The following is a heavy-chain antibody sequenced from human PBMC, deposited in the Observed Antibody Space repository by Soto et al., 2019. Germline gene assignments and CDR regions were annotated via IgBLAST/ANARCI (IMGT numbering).Heavy chain of an antibody. D-gene: IGHD3-22*01. V-gene: IGHV3-30*18. CDR3: AKIGYYDSSGETTYYFDY. Sequence: GGSQSLSCAASGFTFSSYGMHWVRQAPGKGLEWVAVISYDGSNKYYADSVKGRFTISRDNSKNTLYLQMNSLRAEDTAVYYCAKIGYYDSSGETTYYFDYWGQGTLVTVSS. J-gene: IGHJ4*02. CDR1: GFTFSSYG. CDR2: ISYDGSNK.